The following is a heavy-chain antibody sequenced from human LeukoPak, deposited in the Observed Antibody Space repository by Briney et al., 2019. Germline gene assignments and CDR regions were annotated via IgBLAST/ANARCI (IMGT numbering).Heavy chain of an antibody. CDR1: GGSINNYY. V-gene: IGHV4-59*08. D-gene: IGHD5-24*01. J-gene: IGHJ3*02. CDR2: IYYSGST. Sequence: PSETLSLTCTVSGGSINNYYWSWIRQPPGKGLEWIGYIYYSGSTNYNPSLKSRVTISVDKSKNQFSLKLSSVTAADTAVYYCARHSEMANLRGVKVLGAAFDIWGQGTMVTVSS. CDR3: ARHSEMANLRGVKVLGAAFDI.